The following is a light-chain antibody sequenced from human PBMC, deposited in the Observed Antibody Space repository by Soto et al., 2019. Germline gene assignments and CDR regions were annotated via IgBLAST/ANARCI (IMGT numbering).Light chain of an antibody. CDR2: KAS. Sequence: DIPMTPSPSTLSASVGDRGTITCRASQSIDSWLARYQHKPGKAPKLLIFKASTLETGVPSRFSGSGSETEFTLTISSLQPDDSATYYCQPYNSYSRTFGQGTKVDIK. V-gene: IGKV1-5*03. J-gene: IGKJ1*01. CDR1: QSIDSW. CDR3: QPYNSYSRT.